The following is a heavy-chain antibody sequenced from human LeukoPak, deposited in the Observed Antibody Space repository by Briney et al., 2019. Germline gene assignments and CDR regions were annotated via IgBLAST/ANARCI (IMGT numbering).Heavy chain of an antibody. Sequence: PSETLSPTCTVSGGSISSYYWSWIRQPAGKAPEWIGRIYSSGIINYNPSLKSRVTMSLDNSKNQLSLKLSYVTAADTAVYYCARESGAKKGYSSGWLYWYYFDYWGQGTLVTVSS. J-gene: IGHJ4*02. CDR2: IYSSGII. V-gene: IGHV4-4*07. CDR3: ARESGAKKGYSSGWLYWYYFDY. CDR1: GGSISSYY. D-gene: IGHD6-19*01.